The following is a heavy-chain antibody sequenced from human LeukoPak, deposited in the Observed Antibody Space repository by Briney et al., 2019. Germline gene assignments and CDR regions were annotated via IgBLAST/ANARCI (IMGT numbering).Heavy chain of an antibody. CDR2: ISSSSSTI. CDR3: AREDPRYCSGGSCYAPLGY. Sequence: GGSLRLSCAASGFTFSSYSMNWVRQAPGKGLEWVSYISSSSSTIYYADSVKGRFTISRDNAKNSLYLQMNSLRAEDTAVYYCAREDPRYCSGGSCYAPLGYWGQGTLVTVSS. CDR1: GFTFSSYS. J-gene: IGHJ4*02. D-gene: IGHD2-15*01. V-gene: IGHV3-48*04.